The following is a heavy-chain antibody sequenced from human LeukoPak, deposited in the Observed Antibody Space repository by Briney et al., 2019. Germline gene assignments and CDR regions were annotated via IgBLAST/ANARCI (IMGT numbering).Heavy chain of an antibody. D-gene: IGHD1-26*01. J-gene: IGHJ5*02. CDR2: IYHSGTT. CDR1: AYSISDGFV. V-gene: IGHV4-38-2*02. CDR3: TRLSHVAGAPKVSWFDP. Sequence: SETLSLTCTVSAYSISDGFVWGFIRQPPGKGLEWISIIYHSGTTYYNPSLRSRVTMSVDTSNNQFSLKLSSVTAADTAMYFCTRLSHVAGAPKVSWFDPWGQGTLVTVSS.